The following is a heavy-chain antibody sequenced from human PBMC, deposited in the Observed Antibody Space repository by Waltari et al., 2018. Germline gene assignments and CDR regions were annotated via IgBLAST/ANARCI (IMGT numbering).Heavy chain of an antibody. Sequence: QVQLQESGPGLVKPSETLSLTCTVSGGSISSHYWSWIRQPPGKGLEWIGYIYYSGSTNYNPSLKSRVTISVDTSKNQFSLKLSSVTAADTAVYYCARDIPSISGAFDIWGQGTMVTVSS. J-gene: IGHJ3*02. CDR1: GGSISSHY. CDR3: ARDIPSISGAFDI. CDR2: IYYSGST. V-gene: IGHV4-59*11. D-gene: IGHD3-10*01.